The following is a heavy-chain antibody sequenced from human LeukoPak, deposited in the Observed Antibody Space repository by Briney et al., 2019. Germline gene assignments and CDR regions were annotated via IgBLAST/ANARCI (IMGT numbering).Heavy chain of an antibody. CDR2: IYNTGNT. CDR3: ARGGDIVGASRSAFDF. J-gene: IGHJ3*01. CDR1: GFAVSSNY. Sequence: PGGSLRLSCAASGFAVSSNYMSWVRQAPGKGLEWVSLIYNTGNTNYADSVEGRFTVSRDSSKNTLYLQMNSLRVEDTAVYFCARGGDIVGASRSAFDFWGQGTLVTVSS. V-gene: IGHV3-53*01. D-gene: IGHD1-26*01.